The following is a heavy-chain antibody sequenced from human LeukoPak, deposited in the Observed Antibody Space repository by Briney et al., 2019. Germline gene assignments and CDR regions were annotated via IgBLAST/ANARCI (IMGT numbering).Heavy chain of an antibody. CDR1: GFTFSSYS. V-gene: IGHV3-21*01. D-gene: IGHD3-16*01. CDR3: AKDRERAQMGE. J-gene: IGHJ4*02. CDR2: ISSSSSYI. Sequence: GGSLRLSCAASGFTFSSYSMNWVRQAPGKGLEWVSSISSSSSYIYYADSVKGRFTISRDNAKNSLYLQMNSLRAEDTAVYYCAKDRERAQMGEWGQGTLVTVSS.